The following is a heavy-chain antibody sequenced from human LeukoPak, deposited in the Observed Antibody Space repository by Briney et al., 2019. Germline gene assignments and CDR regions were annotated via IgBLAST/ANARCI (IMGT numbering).Heavy chain of an antibody. V-gene: IGHV4-59*01. CDR3: ARSGDYGDYIDY. CDR1: GGSISSYY. J-gene: IGHJ4*02. CDR2: IYYSGST. Sequence: PSETLSLTCTVSGGSISSYYWSWIRQPPGKGLEWIGYIYYSGSTNYNPSLRSRVTISVDTSKNQFSLKLSSVTAADTAVYYCARSGDYGDYIDYWGQGTLVTVSS. D-gene: IGHD4-17*01.